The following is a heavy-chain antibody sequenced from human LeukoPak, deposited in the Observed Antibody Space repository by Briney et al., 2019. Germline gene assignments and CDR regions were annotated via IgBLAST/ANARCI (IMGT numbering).Heavy chain of an antibody. D-gene: IGHD6-19*01. J-gene: IGHJ4*02. CDR1: GGTFSSYA. V-gene: IGHV1-69*01. Sequence: SVKVSCKASGGTFSSYAISWVRQAPGQGLEWMGGIIPIFGTANYAQKFQGRVTITADESRSTAYMELSSLRSEDTAVYYCARARGGWDNFDYWGQGTLVIVSS. CDR3: ARARGGWDNFDY. CDR2: IIPIFGTA.